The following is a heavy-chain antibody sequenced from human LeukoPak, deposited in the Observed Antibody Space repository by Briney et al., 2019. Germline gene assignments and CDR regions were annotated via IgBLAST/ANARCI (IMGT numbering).Heavy chain of an antibody. Sequence: ASVKVSCKASGYTFTSYGISWVRQAPGQGLEWMGWISAYNGNTNYAQKLQGRVTMTTDTSTSTAYMELRSLRSDDTAVYYCARVRGKLDYDISTGPNWFDPWGQGTLVTVSS. CDR2: ISAYNGNT. V-gene: IGHV1-18*04. D-gene: IGHD3-9*01. J-gene: IGHJ5*02. CDR3: ARVRGKLDYDISTGPNWFDP. CDR1: GYTFTSYG.